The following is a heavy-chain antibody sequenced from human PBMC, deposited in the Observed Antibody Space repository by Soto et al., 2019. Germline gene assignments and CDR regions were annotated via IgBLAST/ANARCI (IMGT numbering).Heavy chain of an antibody. CDR1: GGSISSGDYY. J-gene: IGHJ5*02. CDR2: IYYSGST. D-gene: IGHD6-19*01. Sequence: TSETLSLTCTVSGGSISSGDYYWSWIRQPPGKGLEWIGYIYYSGSTYYNPSLKSRVTISVDTSKNQFSLKLSSVTAADTAVYYCARESIAVAGLNWFDPWGQGTLVTV. CDR3: ARESIAVAGLNWFDP. V-gene: IGHV4-30-4*01.